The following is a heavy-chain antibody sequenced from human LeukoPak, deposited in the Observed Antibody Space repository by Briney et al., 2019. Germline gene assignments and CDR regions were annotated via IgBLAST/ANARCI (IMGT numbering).Heavy chain of an antibody. D-gene: IGHD6-13*01. CDR3: ATATIAAAEVLVY. V-gene: IGHV1-24*01. CDR2: FDPEDGET. J-gene: IGHJ4*02. Sequence: GASVKVSCKVSGYTLTELSMHWVRQAPGKGLEWMGGFDPEDGETIYAQKFQGRVTMTEDTSTGTAYMELSSLRSEDTAVYYCATATIAAAEVLVYWGQGTLVTVSS. CDR1: GYTLTELS.